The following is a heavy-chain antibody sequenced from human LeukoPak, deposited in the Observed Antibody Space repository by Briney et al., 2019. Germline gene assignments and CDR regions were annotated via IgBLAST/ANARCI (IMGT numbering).Heavy chain of an antibody. CDR2: IYYSGST. CDR1: GGSISSGGYY. D-gene: IGHD1-26*01. J-gene: IGHJ4*02. Sequence: PSETLSLTCTVSGGSISSGGYYWRWIRQHPGKGLEWIGYIYYSGSTYYNPSLKSRVTISVDTSKNQFSLKLSSVTAADTAVYYCARAEVSGSFHFDYWGQGTLVTVSS. V-gene: IGHV4-31*03. CDR3: ARAEVSGSFHFDY.